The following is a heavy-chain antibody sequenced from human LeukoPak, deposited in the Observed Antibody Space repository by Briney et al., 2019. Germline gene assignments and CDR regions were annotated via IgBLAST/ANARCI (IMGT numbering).Heavy chain of an antibody. CDR2: IIPIFGTA. V-gene: IGHV1-69*13. J-gene: IGHJ4*02. CDR1: GGTFSSYA. D-gene: IGHD3-22*01. CDR3: ASRDYYDSSGYYPPVPSIDY. Sequence: SVKVSCKAPGGTFSSYAISWVRQAPGQGLEWMGGIIPIFGTANYAQKFQGRVTITADESTSTAYMELSSLRSEDTAVYYCASRDYYDSSGYYPPVPSIDYWGQGTLVTVSS.